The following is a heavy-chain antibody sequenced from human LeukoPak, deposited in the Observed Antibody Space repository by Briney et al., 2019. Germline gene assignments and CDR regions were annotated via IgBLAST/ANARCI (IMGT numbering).Heavy chain of an antibody. CDR2: IYYSGST. Sequence: SSETLSLTCTVSGGSISSYYWSWIRRPPGKGLEWIGYIYYSGSTNYNPSLKSRVTISVDTSKNQFSLKLSSVTAADTAVYYCARGGWYPESFQHWGQGALVTVSS. CDR1: GGSISSYY. J-gene: IGHJ1*01. CDR3: ARGGWYPESFQH. V-gene: IGHV4-59*01. D-gene: IGHD6-19*01.